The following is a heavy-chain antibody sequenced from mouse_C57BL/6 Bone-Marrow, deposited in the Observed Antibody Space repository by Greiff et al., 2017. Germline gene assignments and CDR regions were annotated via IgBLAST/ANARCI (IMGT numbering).Heavy chain of an antibody. CDR3: ARHGYGYDDLAY. Sequence: EVKLVESGGGLVQPGGSLKLSCAASGFTFSDYYMYWVRQTPEKRLEWVAYISNGGGSTYYPDTVKGRFTISRDNAKNTLYLQRSRLKSEDTAMYYCARHGYGYDDLAYWGQGTLVTVSA. V-gene: IGHV5-12*01. CDR1: GFTFSDYY. D-gene: IGHD2-2*01. CDR2: ISNGGGST. J-gene: IGHJ3*01.